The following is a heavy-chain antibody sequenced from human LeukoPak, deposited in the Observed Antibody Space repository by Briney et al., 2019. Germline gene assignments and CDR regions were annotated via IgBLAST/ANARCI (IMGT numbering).Heavy chain of an antibody. CDR2: ISGSGGST. D-gene: IGHD6-19*01. V-gene: IGHV3-23*01. J-gene: IGHJ4*02. Sequence: PGGSLRLSCAASGFTFSSYAMSWVRQAPGKGLEWVSAISGSGGSTYYADSVKGRFTISRDNSKNTLYLQMNSLRAEDTAVYYCAKRSPIAVAGLLSPFDYWGQGTLVTVSS. CDR1: GFTFSSYA. CDR3: AKRSPIAVAGLLSPFDY.